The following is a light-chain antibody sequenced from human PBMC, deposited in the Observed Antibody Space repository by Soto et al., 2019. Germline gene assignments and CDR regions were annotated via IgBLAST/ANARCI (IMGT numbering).Light chain of an antibody. Sequence: DMHRTHCAYSLDPSVGGSITITCRASQSISSWLAWYQQKPGKAPKLLIYDASSLGSGVPSRFSGSGSGTEFTLTISRLQSDDFATYYCQQYNSYWTFGQGIKVDI. CDR2: DAS. CDR3: QQYNSYWT. CDR1: QSISSW. J-gene: IGKJ1*01. V-gene: IGKV1-5*01.